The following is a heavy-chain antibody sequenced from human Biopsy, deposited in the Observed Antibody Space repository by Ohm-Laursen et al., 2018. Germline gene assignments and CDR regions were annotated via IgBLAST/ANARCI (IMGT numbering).Heavy chain of an antibody. CDR1: GASIKSFY. D-gene: IGHD2-8*01. CDR2: ISHTGYT. Sequence: SDTLSLTCSVSGASIKSFYWSWIRQSPGKGLQWIAFISHTGYTSYNPSLKSRVTISVDTSKNQFSLKLSSVTAADTAVYYCARGMRYCTNAVCYKSGSGSYYRYYYGMDVWGQGTTVTVSS. V-gene: IGHV4-59*12. J-gene: IGHJ6*02. CDR3: ARGMRYCTNAVCYKSGSGSYYRYYYGMDV.